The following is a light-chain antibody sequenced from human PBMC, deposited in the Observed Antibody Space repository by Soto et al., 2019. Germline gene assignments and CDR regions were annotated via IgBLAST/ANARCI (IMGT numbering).Light chain of an antibody. V-gene: IGKV1-5*01. J-gene: IGKJ1*01. CDR1: QTTSSW. CDR3: QQYGSSGT. Sequence: DIQMTQSPSTLSASVGDRVIITCWASQTTSSWLAWYQQKPGRAPNLLIYDTSTLQSGVPPRFSGSGSGTDFTLTISRLEPEDFAVYYCQQYGSSGTFGQGTKVDI. CDR2: DTS.